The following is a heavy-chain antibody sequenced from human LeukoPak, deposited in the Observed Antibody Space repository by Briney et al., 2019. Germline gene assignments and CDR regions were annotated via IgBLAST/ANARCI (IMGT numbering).Heavy chain of an antibody. CDR3: ARVAAPYYYYYMDV. J-gene: IGHJ6*03. Sequence: ASVKVSCKASGGTFSSYAISWVRQAPGQGLEWMGRIIPILGIANYAQKFQGRVTITADKSTSTAYMELRSLRSDDTAVYYCARVAAPYYYYYMDVWGKGTTVTVSS. V-gene: IGHV1-69*04. CDR1: GGTFSSYA. CDR2: IIPILGIA. D-gene: IGHD6-13*01.